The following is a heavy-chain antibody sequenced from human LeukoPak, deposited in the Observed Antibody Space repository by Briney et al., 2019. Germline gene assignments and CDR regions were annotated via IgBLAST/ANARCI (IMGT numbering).Heavy chain of an antibody. CDR2: VYYSGST. CDR1: GGSISSYY. Sequence: PSETLSLTCTVSGGSISSYYWSWIRQPPGKGLEWIGYVYYSGSTNYNPSLKSRVTMSADTSKNQFSLKLSSVTAADTAMYYCARLSRDGYNHFDYWGQGTLVTVSS. CDR3: ARLSRDGYNHFDY. J-gene: IGHJ4*02. D-gene: IGHD5-24*01. V-gene: IGHV4-59*01.